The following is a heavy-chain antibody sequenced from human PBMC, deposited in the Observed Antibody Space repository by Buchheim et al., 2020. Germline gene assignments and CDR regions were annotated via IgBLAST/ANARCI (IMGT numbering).Heavy chain of an antibody. CDR1: GYTFTSYA. D-gene: IGHD3-3*01. CDR3: ARDGPSGYYDFWSGYYIRYYYYGMDV. V-gene: IGHV7-4-1*01. J-gene: IGHJ6*02. CDR2: INTNTGNP. Sequence: QVQLVQSGSELKKPGASVKVSCKASGYTFTSYAMNWVRQAPGQGLEWMGWINTNTGNPTYAQGFTGRFVFSFDPSVSTAYLQICSLKAEDTAVYYCARDGPSGYYDFWSGYYIRYYYYGMDVWGQGTT.